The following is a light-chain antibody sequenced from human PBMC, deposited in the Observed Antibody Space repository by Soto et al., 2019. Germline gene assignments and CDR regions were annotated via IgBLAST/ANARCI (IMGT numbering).Light chain of an antibody. V-gene: IGKV3-11*01. Sequence: EIVLTQSPATLSLSPGGRATLSCRASQSVRSYLAWYKQKRGQGPRLLIYDASSRATDIPARFSGSGSGTEFTLTISSLHPEDSEVYYCQQRHMWPITFGQGTRLEIK. CDR3: QQRHMWPIT. CDR2: DAS. CDR1: QSVRSY. J-gene: IGKJ5*01.